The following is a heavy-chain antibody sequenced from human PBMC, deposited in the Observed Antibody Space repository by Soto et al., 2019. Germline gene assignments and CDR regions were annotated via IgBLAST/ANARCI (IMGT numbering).Heavy chain of an antibody. CDR2: IYYNGST. CDR3: ARDRPRTIYNSDCYNYGMDV. J-gene: IGHJ6*02. V-gene: IGHV4-61*08. CDR1: CGSVSSGDFY. Sequence: PSETLSVTCTVSCGSVSSGDFYWSWIRQPPGKGLEWIGYIYYNGSTNYNPSLKSRVTISSDTSKNQFSLRLFSVTAADTAVYYCARDRPRTIYNSDCYNYGMDVWGQGTTVTVSS. D-gene: IGHD6-19*01.